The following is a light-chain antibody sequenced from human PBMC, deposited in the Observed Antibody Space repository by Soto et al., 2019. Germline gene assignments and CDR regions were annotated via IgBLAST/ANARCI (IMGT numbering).Light chain of an antibody. CDR2: GAS. V-gene: IGKV3-15*01. CDR1: QSVSSN. J-gene: IGKJ5*01. Sequence: EIVMTQSPATLSVSPGERATLSCRASQSVSSNLAWYQQKPGQAPRLLIYGASTRATGIPARFSGSGSGKEFTLTISRLQSEDFATYYCQQYNGSPITFGQGTRLEIK. CDR3: QQYNGSPIT.